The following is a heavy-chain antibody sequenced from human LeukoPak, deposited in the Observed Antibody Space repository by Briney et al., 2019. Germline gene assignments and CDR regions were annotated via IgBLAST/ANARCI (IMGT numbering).Heavy chain of an antibody. D-gene: IGHD4-23*01. J-gene: IGHJ3*02. CDR2: INPNSGGT. CDR1: GYTFTGYY. V-gene: IGHV1-2*06. Sequence: ASVKVSCKASGYTFTGYYMRWVRQAPGQGLEWMGRINPNSGGTNYAQKFQGRVTMTRDTSISTAYMELSRLRSDDTAVYSCARDEHGGAFDIWGQGTMVTVSS. CDR3: ARDEHGGAFDI.